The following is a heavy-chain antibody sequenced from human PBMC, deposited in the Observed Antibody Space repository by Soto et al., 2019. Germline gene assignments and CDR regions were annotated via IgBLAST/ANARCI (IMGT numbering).Heavy chain of an antibody. CDR3: ARDAITMVRGVIITPLYYYGMDV. J-gene: IGHJ6*02. CDR1: GGTFSSYA. V-gene: IGHV1-2*02. D-gene: IGHD3-10*01. Sequence: ASVKGSCKASGGTFSSYAISWVRQAPGQGLEWMGGIIPNSGGTNYAQKFQGRVTMTRDTSISTAYMELRSLRSDDTAVYYCARDAITMVRGVIITPLYYYGMDVWGQGTTVTVSS. CDR2: IIPNSGGT.